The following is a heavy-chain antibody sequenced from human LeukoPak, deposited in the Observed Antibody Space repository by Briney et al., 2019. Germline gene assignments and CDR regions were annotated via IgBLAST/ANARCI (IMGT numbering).Heavy chain of an antibody. D-gene: IGHD6-6*01. J-gene: IGHJ4*02. CDR3: ARGLEYSYSFFDY. V-gene: IGHV3-23*01. CDR2: ISGSGGTT. Sequence: GGSLRLSCADSGFTFSSHAMGWVRQAPGKGLEWVSDISGSGGTTYYADSVKGRFTISRDNSKNTLYLQMDRLRAEDTAVYYCARGLEYSYSFFDYWGQGTLVTLSS. CDR1: GFTFSSHA.